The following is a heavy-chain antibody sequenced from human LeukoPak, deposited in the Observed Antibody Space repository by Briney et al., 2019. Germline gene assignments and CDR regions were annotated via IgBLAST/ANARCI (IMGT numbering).Heavy chain of an antibody. D-gene: IGHD1-26*01. J-gene: IGHJ4*02. V-gene: IGHV1-2*04. CDR1: GYTFTGYY. CDR2: INPNSGGT. Sequence: ASVKVSCKASGYTFTGYYMHWVRQAPGQGLEWMGWINPNSGGTNYAQKFQGWVTMTRDTSTSTAYMELSRLRSDDTAVYYCARSGSYTFKFDYWGQGTLVTVSS. CDR3: ARSGSYTFKFDY.